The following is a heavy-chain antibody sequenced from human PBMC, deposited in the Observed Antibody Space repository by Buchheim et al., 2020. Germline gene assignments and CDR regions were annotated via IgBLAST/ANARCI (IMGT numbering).Heavy chain of an antibody. J-gene: IGHJ4*02. CDR1: GYTFTSYY. D-gene: IGHD2-21*02. CDR2: INPSGGST. CDR3: ASSLNVVVTDDY. V-gene: IGHV1-46*01. Sequence: QVQLVQSGAEVKKPGASVKVSCKASGYTFTSYYMHWVRQAPGQGLEWMGIINPSGGSTSYAQKFQGRVTITADKSTSTAYMELSSLRSEDTAVYYCASSLNVVVTDDYWGQGTL.